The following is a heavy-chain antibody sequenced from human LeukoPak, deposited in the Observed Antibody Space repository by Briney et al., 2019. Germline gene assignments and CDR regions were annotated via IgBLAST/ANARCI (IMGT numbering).Heavy chain of an antibody. D-gene: IGHD3-10*01. CDR1: GGSFSGYY. V-gene: IGHV4-34*01. J-gene: IGHJ4*02. CDR3: ARGVQNSDLDY. Sequence: SETLSLTCTVYGGSFSGYYWSWIRQPPGKGLEWIGEINHSGSTNYNPSLKGRVTISVDTSKNQFSLKLSSVTAADTAVYYCARGVQNSDLDYWGQGTLVTVSS. CDR2: INHSGST.